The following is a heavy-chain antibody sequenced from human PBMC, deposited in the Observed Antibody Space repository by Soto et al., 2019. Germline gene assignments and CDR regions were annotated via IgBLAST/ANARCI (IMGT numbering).Heavy chain of an antibody. CDR3: ATPRGGSTIFGVVTQYYIDD. CDR1: GFTFSSYA. J-gene: IGHJ4*02. Sequence: GGSLRLSCAASGFTFSSYAMSWVRQAPGKGLEWVSAISGSGGSTYYADSVKGRFTISRDNSKNTLYLQMNSLRAEDTAVYYCATPRGGSTIFGVVTQYYIDDWGQGILVTVSS. V-gene: IGHV3-23*01. CDR2: ISGSGGST. D-gene: IGHD3-3*01.